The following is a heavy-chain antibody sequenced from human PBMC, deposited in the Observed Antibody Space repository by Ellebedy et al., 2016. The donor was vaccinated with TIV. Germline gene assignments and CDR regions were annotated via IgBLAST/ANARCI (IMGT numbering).Heavy chain of an antibody. CDR1: GDNVSSNSPA. CDR3: AREASRLFDF. V-gene: IGHV6-1*01. CDR2: TYYRSKWYH. J-gene: IGHJ4*02. Sequence: SCAISGDNVSSNSPAWNWIRQSPSRGLEWLGRTYYRSKWYHDYAVSVKSRISINPDTSENQFSLHLGSVTPEDTAVYYCAREASRLFDFWGQGTLVTVSS.